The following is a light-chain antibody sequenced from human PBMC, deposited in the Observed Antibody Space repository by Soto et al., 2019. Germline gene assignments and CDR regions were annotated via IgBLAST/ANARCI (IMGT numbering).Light chain of an antibody. CDR1: QSVSSSY. Sequence: EIVLTQSPGTLSLSPGERATLSCRASQSVSSSYLAWYQQKPGQAPRLLIYGASIRATGIPDRFSGSGSGTDFTLTISRLEPADFAVYYCQQYGTSPITFGQGTRLEIK. CDR2: GAS. CDR3: QQYGTSPIT. J-gene: IGKJ5*01. V-gene: IGKV3-20*01.